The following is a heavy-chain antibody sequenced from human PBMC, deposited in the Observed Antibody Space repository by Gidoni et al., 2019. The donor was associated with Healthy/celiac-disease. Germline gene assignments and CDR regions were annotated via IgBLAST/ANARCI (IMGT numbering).Heavy chain of an antibody. CDR3: ARGLEVNYYYYYGMDV. J-gene: IGHJ6*02. D-gene: IGHD2-21*01. CDR2: IWYDGSNK. Sequence: QVQLVESGGGVVQPGRSLRLSCAASGFTFSSYGMHWVRQAPGKGLEWVAVIWYDGSNKYYADSVKGRFTISRDNSKNTLYLQMNSLRAEDTAVYYCARGLEVNYYYYYGMDVWGQGTTVTVSS. V-gene: IGHV3-33*08. CDR1: GFTFSSYG.